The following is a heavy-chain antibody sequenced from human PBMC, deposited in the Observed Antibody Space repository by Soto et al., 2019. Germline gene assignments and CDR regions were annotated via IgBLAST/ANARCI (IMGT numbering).Heavy chain of an antibody. J-gene: IGHJ4*02. Sequence: QITLKESGPTLVKPTQTLTLTCTFSGFSLNSPAVGVNWIRQPPGKALEWLALIYWDDDKQYSPSPKSRLTITKDTSKNQVVLTMTNMDPVDTSTYFCAHGSGWLSDYWGQGTLVTVSS. D-gene: IGHD6-19*01. V-gene: IGHV2-5*02. CDR2: IYWDDDK. CDR3: AHGSGWLSDY. CDR1: GFSLNSPAVG.